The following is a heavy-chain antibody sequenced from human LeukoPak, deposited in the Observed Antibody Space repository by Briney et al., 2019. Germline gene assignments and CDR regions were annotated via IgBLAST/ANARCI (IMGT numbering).Heavy chain of an antibody. CDR1: GFTLNVYE. Sequence: PGGSLRLSCAASGFTLNVYEMNWVRQAPGMGLEWLSYISNSGSTIYYADSVKGRFTISGDNAKKSLYLQMNSLRAEDTAVYYCARGGGSYPFFDYWGQGALVTVSS. CDR2: ISNSGSTI. CDR3: ARGGGSYPFFDY. V-gene: IGHV3-48*03. D-gene: IGHD1-26*01. J-gene: IGHJ4*02.